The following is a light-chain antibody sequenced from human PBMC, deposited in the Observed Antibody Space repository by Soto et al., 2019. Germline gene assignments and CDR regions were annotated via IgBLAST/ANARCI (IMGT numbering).Light chain of an antibody. Sequence: QSVLTQPASVSGSPGQSITISCTGTSSDVGGYNYVSWYQQHPGKATKLMIYDVSNRPSGVSNRFSGSKSGNTASLTISGLQAEDEADYYCSSYTSSSTVVFGGVTQLTVL. CDR1: SSDVGGYNY. CDR2: DVS. CDR3: SSYTSSSTVV. V-gene: IGLV2-14*01. J-gene: IGLJ2*01.